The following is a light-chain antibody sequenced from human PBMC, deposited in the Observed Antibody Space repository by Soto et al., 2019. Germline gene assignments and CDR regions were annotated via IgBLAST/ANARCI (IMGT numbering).Light chain of an antibody. CDR2: GAS. J-gene: IGKJ4*01. CDR3: QQYNDWPLT. CDR1: QSIVNN. V-gene: IGKV3-15*01. Sequence: EIVMTQSPATLSVSPGERATLSCRASQSIVNNLAWYQQKPGRGPRLLIYGASSRATGLPARFSGSGSGTGFTLTISSLQSEDFAIYYCQQYNDWPLTFGGGTKVEIK.